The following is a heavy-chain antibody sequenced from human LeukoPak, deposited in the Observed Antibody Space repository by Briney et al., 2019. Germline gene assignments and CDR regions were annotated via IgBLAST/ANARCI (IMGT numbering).Heavy chain of an antibody. Sequence: ASVKVSCKASGYTFTGYYMHWVRQAPGPGHEWMGWIIPNSGGTNYAQKFQGRVTMTRDTSISTAYMELSRLTSDDTAVYYCARDLVLGRGYDSRDYWGQGTLVTVSS. D-gene: IGHD5-12*01. CDR1: GYTFTGYY. J-gene: IGHJ4*02. V-gene: IGHV1-2*02. CDR3: ARDLVLGRGYDSRDY. CDR2: IIPNSGGT.